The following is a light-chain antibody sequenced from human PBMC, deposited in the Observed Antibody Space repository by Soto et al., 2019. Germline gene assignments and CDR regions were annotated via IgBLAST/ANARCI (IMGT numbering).Light chain of an antibody. Sequence: QSALTQPASVSGSPGQSITISCSGTTSDIGAYNYVSWFQQHPGKAPKLIIYEVSSRPSGVSNRFSGSKSGNTASLTISGLQAEDEADYYCSSNTISSFRYVFGTGTKV. CDR2: EVS. J-gene: IGLJ1*01. CDR1: TSDIGAYNY. CDR3: SSNTISSFRYV. V-gene: IGLV2-14*01.